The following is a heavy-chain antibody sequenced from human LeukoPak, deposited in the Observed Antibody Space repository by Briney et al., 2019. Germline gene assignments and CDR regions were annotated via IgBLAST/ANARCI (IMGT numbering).Heavy chain of an antibody. D-gene: IGHD3-22*01. J-gene: IGHJ3*02. CDR1: GGSISSSSYY. CDR2: IYYSGST. V-gene: IGHV4-39*02. CDR3: ARDPDYYDSSGYSKEVAFDI. Sequence: PSETLSLTCTVSGGSISSSSYYWGWIRQPPGKGLEWIGSIYYSGSTYYNSSLKSRVTISVDTSKNQFSLKLNSVTAADTAVYYCARDPDYYDSSGYSKEVAFDIWGQGTMVTVSS.